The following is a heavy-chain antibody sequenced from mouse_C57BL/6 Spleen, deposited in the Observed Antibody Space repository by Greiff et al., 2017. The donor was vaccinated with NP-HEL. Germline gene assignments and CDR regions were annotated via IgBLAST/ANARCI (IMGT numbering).Heavy chain of an antibody. CDR3: VYDYDGYFDY. Sequence: VQLQQSGAELVRPGASVKLSCKASGYTFTDYYINWVKQRPGQGLEWIARIYPGSGNTYYNEKFKGKATLTAEKSSSTAYMQLSSLTSEDSAVYFCVYDYDGYFDYWGQGTTLTVSS. CDR1: GYTFTDYY. V-gene: IGHV1-76*01. J-gene: IGHJ2*01. D-gene: IGHD2-4*01. CDR2: IYPGSGNT.